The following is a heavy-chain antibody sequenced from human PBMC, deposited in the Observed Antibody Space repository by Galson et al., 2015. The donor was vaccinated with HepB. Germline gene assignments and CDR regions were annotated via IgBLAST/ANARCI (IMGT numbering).Heavy chain of an antibody. CDR3: ARWRGEWNAFDI. CDR2: IHYTGST. J-gene: IGHJ3*02. Sequence: SETLSLTCSVSGVSVSSHYWNWMRQPPGKGLEWIGYIHYTGSTKSNPSLKSRLIMSTDTSKNQFSLKLSSVTAADTAVYYCARWRGEWNAFDIWGQGTVVTVSS. CDR1: GVSVSSHY. V-gene: IGHV4-59*02. D-gene: IGHD2-8*01.